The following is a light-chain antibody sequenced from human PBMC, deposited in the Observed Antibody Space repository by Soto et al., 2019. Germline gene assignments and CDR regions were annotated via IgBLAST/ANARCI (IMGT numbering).Light chain of an antibody. J-gene: IGLJ3*02. CDR1: SFNIGAGYD. V-gene: IGLV1-40*01. CDR2: GNN. Sequence: QSVLTQPPSVSGAPGQRVTISCTGSSFNIGAGYDVHWYQQLPGTAPKLLIHGNNNRPSGVPDRFSGSKSGTSASLAITGLQAEDEADYYCQSYDSSLSGSVFGGGTKVTVL. CDR3: QSYDSSLSGSV.